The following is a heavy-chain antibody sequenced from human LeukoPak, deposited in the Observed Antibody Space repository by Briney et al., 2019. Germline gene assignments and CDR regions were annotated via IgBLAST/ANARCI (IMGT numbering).Heavy chain of an antibody. CDR1: GFTFSSYW. D-gene: IGHD5-12*01. Sequence: GSLRLSCAASGFTFSSYWMSWVRQAPGKGLEWIGEINHSGSTNYNPSLKSRVTISVDTSKNQFSLKLTSVTAADTAVYYCARGFAATTGYGLDVWGQGTTVTVSS. CDR2: INHSGST. CDR3: ARGFAATTGYGLDV. V-gene: IGHV4-34*01. J-gene: IGHJ6*02.